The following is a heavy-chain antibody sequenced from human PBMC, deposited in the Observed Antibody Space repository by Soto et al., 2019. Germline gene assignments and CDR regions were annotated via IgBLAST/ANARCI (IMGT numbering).Heavy chain of an antibody. D-gene: IGHD1-26*01. CDR2: IWYDGSNK. CDR1: GFTFSSYG. V-gene: IGHV3-33*01. Sequence: GGSLRLSCAASGFTFSSYGMHWVRQAPGKGLEWVAVIWYDGSNKYYADSVKGRFTISRDNSKNTLYLQMNSLRAEDTAVYYCARDSGGSYYYFYWGQGTLVTVSS. CDR3: ARDSGGSYYYFY. J-gene: IGHJ4*02.